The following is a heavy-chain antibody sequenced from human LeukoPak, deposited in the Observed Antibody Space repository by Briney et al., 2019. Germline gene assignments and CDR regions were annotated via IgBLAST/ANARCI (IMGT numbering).Heavy chain of an antibody. J-gene: IGHJ4*02. D-gene: IGHD3-22*01. CDR3: AKGRGSSGYYFDY. Sequence: GRSLSLSCAASGFTFSSYAMNWVRQAPGKRMEWVSAISGSGGSTYYADSVKGRFTISRDNSKNTLYLQMNSLRAEDTAVYYCAKGRGSSGYYFDYWGQGTLVTVSS. CDR1: GFTFSSYA. V-gene: IGHV3-23*01. CDR2: ISGSGGST.